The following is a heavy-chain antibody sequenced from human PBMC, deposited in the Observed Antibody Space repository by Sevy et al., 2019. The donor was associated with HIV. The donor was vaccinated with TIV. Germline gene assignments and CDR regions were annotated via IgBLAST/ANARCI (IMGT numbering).Heavy chain of an antibody. D-gene: IGHD3-3*01. V-gene: IGHV3-43*01. Sequence: GGSLRLSCSASGFTFDDYTMHWVRQAPGKGLKSVSLMSWDGGSTYYADSVKGRFTISRDNSKNSLYLQMYSLKIEDTALYYCAKDRGFDYGMDVWGQGTTVTVSS. CDR3: AKDRGFDYGMDV. CDR2: MSWDGGST. CDR1: GFTFDDYT. J-gene: IGHJ6*02.